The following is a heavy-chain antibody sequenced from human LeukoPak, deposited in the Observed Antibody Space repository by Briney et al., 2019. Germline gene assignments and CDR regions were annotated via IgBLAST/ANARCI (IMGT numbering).Heavy chain of an antibody. Sequence: GRSLRLSCAASGSTFSSYAMHWVRQAPGKGLEWVAVISYDGSNKYYADSVKGRFTISRDNSKNTLYLQMNSLRAEDTAVYYCARDESYYDILTGVGYWGQGTLVTVSS. CDR3: ARDESYYDILTGVGY. D-gene: IGHD3-9*01. CDR2: ISYDGSNK. J-gene: IGHJ4*02. CDR1: GSTFSSYA. V-gene: IGHV3-30*04.